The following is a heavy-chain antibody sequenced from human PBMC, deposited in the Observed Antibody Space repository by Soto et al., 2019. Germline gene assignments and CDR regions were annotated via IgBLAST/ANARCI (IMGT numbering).Heavy chain of an antibody. D-gene: IGHD3-10*01. CDR1: GYTLTELS. V-gene: IGHV1-24*01. J-gene: IGHJ5*02. CDR2: FDPEDGET. Sequence: ASVKVSCKVSGYTLTELSMHWVRQAPGKGLEWMGGFDPEDGETIYAQKFQGRVTMTEDTSTDTAYMELSSLRSEDTAVYYCATIGNMVRGVLNLFDLWGQGTLVTVSS. CDR3: ATIGNMVRGVLNLFDL.